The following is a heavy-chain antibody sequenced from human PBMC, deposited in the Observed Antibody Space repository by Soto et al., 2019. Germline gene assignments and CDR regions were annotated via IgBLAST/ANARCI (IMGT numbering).Heavy chain of an antibody. D-gene: IGHD2-2*01. Sequence: SETLSLTCAVYGGSFSGYYWSWIRQPPGKGLEWIGEINHSGSTNYNPSLKSRVTISVDTSKNQFSLKLSSVTAADTAVYYCARVVVVVPAAMLGYYYYYYMDVWGKGTTVTV. J-gene: IGHJ6*03. V-gene: IGHV4-34*01. CDR1: GGSFSGYY. CDR3: ARVVVVVPAAMLGYYYYYYMDV. CDR2: INHSGST.